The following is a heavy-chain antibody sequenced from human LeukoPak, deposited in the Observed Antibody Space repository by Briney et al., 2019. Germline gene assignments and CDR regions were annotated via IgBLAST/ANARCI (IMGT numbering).Heavy chain of an antibody. Sequence: ASVKVSCKASGYTFTSYYMHWVRQAPGQGLEWMGGIIPIFGTANYAQKFQGRVTITADESTSTAYMELSSLRSEDTAVYYCARGIHYYDRLLDYWGQGTLVTVSS. V-gene: IGHV1-69*13. CDR2: IIPIFGTA. J-gene: IGHJ4*02. CDR1: GYTFTSYY. D-gene: IGHD3-22*01. CDR3: ARGIHYYDRLLDY.